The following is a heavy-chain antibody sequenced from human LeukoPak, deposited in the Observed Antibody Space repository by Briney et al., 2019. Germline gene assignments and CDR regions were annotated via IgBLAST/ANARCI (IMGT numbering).Heavy chain of an antibody. D-gene: IGHD2-2*02. CDR1: GGTFSSYA. V-gene: IGHV1-69*04. CDR2: IIPILGIA. CDR3: ARAYCSSTSCYNFDY. Sequence: ASVKVSCKASGGTFSSYAISWVRQAPGQGVEWMGRIIPILGIANYAQKFQGRVTITADKSTSTAYMELSSLRSEDTAVYYCARAYCSSTSCYNFDYWGQGTLVTVSS. J-gene: IGHJ4*02.